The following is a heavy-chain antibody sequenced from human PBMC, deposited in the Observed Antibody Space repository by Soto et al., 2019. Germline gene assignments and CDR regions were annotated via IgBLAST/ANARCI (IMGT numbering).Heavy chain of an antibody. V-gene: IGHV1-69*02. D-gene: IGHD3-10*01. CDR3: ASSYGSVYRAVAY. CDR2: VNPIVSMS. Sequence: QVQLVQSGAEVKRPGSSVKVSCKASGDTFNFYSINWVRQAPGLGLEWMGRVNPIVSMSNYAQKFQGSVTTTADKPTSTAYMELSSLRSEDTSIYQCASSYGSVYRAVAYWGQGALVTVSS. CDR1: GDTFNFYS. J-gene: IGHJ4*02.